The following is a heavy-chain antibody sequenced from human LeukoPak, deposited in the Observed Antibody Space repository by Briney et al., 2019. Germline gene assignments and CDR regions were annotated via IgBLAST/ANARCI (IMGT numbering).Heavy chain of an antibody. V-gene: IGHV3-7*01. CDR3: ARVATMVRGVIIIGFDY. D-gene: IGHD3-10*01. CDR2: IKQDGSEK. J-gene: IGHJ4*02. CDR1: GFALSSYA. Sequence: SGGSLRLSCAASGFALSSYAMNWVRQAPGKGLEWVANIKQDGSEKYYVDSVKGRFTISRDNAKNSLYLQMNSLRAEDTAVYYCARVATMVRGVIIIGFDYWGQGTLVTVSS.